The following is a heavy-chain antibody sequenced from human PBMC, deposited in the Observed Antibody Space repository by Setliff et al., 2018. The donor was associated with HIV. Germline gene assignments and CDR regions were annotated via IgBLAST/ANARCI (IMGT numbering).Heavy chain of an antibody. CDR3: ARDGITIFGVVIDY. V-gene: IGHV3-7*01. J-gene: IGHJ4*02. D-gene: IGHD3-3*01. CDR1: GFTFSNYW. CDR2: IKPDGSEK. Sequence: GGSLRLSCAASGFTFSNYWMSWVRQTPGKGLEWVANIKPDGSEKYYVDSVKGRFTISRDNAENSLYLQMNSLRAEDTAVYYCARDGITIFGVVIDYWGQGTLVTVSS.